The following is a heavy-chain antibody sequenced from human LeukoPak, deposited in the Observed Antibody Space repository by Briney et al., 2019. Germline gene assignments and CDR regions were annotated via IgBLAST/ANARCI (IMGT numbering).Heavy chain of an antibody. V-gene: IGHV3-21*01. D-gene: IGHD2-21*02. Sequence: PGRSLRLSCAASGFTFSIYSMNWVRQAPGKGLEWVSYMSSSSSYIYYADSVKGRFTISRDNAKNSLYLQMNSLRAEDTAVYYCARGPPSAYCGGDCYWYFDLWGRGTLVTVSS. CDR1: GFTFSIYS. CDR2: MSSSSSYI. CDR3: ARGPPSAYCGGDCYWYFDL. J-gene: IGHJ2*01.